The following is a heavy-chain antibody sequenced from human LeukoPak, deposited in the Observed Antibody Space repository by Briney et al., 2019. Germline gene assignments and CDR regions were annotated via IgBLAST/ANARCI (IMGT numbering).Heavy chain of an antibody. Sequence: SETLSLTCAVYGGSFSGYYWSWIRQPPGKGLEWIGEINHSRSTNYNPSLKGRVTISVDTSKNQFSLKLSSVTAADTAVYYCARCPAGYSSSWYYYWAQGTLVTVS. V-gene: IGHV4-34*01. CDR1: GGSFSGYY. J-gene: IGHJ4*02. CDR3: ARCPAGYSSSWYYY. CDR2: INHSRST. D-gene: IGHD6-13*01.